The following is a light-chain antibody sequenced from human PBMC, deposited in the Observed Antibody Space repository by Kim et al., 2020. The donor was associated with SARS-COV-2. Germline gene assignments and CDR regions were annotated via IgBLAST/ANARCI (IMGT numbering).Light chain of an antibody. V-gene: IGKV1-39*01. CDR3: EQSYSSPWT. Sequence: ASVGDRVAISCRASENISSYLNWYQQIPGRAPKLLIFHASTLQIGVPSRFSGSGSGTDYTLTISNLQPEDFATYYCEQSYSSPWTFGLGTKVDIK. CDR2: HAS. CDR1: ENISSY. J-gene: IGKJ1*01.